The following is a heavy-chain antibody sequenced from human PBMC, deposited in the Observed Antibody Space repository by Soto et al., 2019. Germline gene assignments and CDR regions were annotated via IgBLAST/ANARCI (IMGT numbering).Heavy chain of an antibody. CDR2: IYYSGST. Sequence: SETLSLTSTVSGGYISSSSYYWGWIRQPPGKGLEWIGSIYYSGSTYYNPSLKSRVTISVDTSKNQFSLKLSSVTAADTAVYYCASRTDYYMDVWGKGTTVTVSS. V-gene: IGHV4-39*01. CDR1: GGYISSSSYY. CDR3: ASRTDYYMDV. J-gene: IGHJ6*03.